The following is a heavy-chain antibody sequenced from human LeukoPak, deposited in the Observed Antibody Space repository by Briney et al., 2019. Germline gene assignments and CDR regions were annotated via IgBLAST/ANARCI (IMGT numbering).Heavy chain of an antibody. J-gene: IGHJ4*02. CDR2: IIPIFGTA. CDR3: ARTTRITMVRGVIQPTFDY. D-gene: IGHD3-10*01. CDR1: GGTFSSYA. V-gene: IGHV1-69*13. Sequence: SVKVSCKASGGTFSSYAISWVRQAPGQGLEWMGGIIPIFGTANYAQKFQGRVTITADESTNTAYMELSSLRSEDTAVYYCARTTRITMVRGVIQPTFDYWGQGTLVTVSS.